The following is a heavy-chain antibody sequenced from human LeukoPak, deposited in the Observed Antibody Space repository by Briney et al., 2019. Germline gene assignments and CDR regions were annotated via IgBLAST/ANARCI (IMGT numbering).Heavy chain of an antibody. D-gene: IGHD3-3*01. CDR1: GFTFSSYS. V-gene: IGHV3-48*01. CDR3: ANGRPEVLRFLEWFSETTPPWGQH. Sequence: GGSLRLSCAASGFTFSSYSMNWVRQAPGKGLEWVSYISSSSSTIYYAGSVKGRFTISRDNAKNSLYLQMNSLRAEDTAVYYCANGRPEVLRFLEWFSETTPPWGQHWGQGTLVTVSS. CDR2: ISSSSSTI. J-gene: IGHJ1*01.